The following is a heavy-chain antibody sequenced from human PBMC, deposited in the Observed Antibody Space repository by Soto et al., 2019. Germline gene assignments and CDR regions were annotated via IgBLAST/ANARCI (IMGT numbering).Heavy chain of an antibody. J-gene: IGHJ4*02. CDR2: INHSGST. CDR1: GGSFSGYY. V-gene: IGHV4-34*01. Sequence: QVQLQQWGAGLLKPSETLSLTCAVYGGSFSGYYWSWIRQPPGKGLEWIGEINHSGSTNYNPSLKSRVTISVDTSKNQCSLKLSSVTAADTAVYYCARGRAMTHGTFDYWGQGTLVTVSS. CDR3: ARGRAMTHGTFDY. D-gene: IGHD1-1*01.